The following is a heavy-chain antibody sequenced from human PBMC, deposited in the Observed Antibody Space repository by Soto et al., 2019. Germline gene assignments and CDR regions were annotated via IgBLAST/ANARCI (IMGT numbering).Heavy chain of an antibody. D-gene: IGHD3-22*01. V-gene: IGHV3-30*18. CDR3: AKDLPFYYYDSSGYSNWFDP. CDR1: GFTFSSYG. J-gene: IGHJ5*02. CDR2: ISYDGSNK. Sequence: GGSLRLSCAASGFTFSSYGMHWVRQAPGKGLEWVAVISYDGSNKYYADSVKGRFTVSRDNSKNTLYLQMNSLRAEDTAVYYCAKDLPFYYYDSSGYSNWFDPWGQGTLVTVS.